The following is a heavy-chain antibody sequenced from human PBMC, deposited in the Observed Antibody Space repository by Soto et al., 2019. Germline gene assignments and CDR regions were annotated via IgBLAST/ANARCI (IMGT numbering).Heavy chain of an antibody. CDR1: GYSFTTYD. J-gene: IGHJ4*02. V-gene: IGHV1-8*01. D-gene: IGHD3-10*01. CDR2: LDPDGDNK. CDR3: ARGGRVAVLRGVVTHFDH. Sequence: QVQLVQSGAELKKPGASVKVSCRASGYSFTTYDISWVRQVPGQGPEWMGWLDPDGDNKGYAQKFQGRLTLTRDTSIDTVYMELSDLETDDSGGYYCARGGRVAVLRGVVTHFDHWGQGTQVTVSA.